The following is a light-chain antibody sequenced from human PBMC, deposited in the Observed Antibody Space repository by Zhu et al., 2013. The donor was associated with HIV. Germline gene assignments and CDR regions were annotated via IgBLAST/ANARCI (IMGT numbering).Light chain of an antibody. CDR1: QIVRSNY. Sequence: ELVLTQSPGTLSLSPGEGATLSCRASQIVRSNYLAWYQQKPGQAPRLLIYGASTRATGIPDRFSGSGSGTDFTLTISGLEPEDFAVYYCQQYGTSRTFGQGTKVEIK. V-gene: IGKV3-20*01. J-gene: IGKJ1*01. CDR3: QQYGTSRT. CDR2: GAS.